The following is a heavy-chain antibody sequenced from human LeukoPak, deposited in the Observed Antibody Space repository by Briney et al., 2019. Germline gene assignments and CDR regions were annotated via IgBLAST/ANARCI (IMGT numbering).Heavy chain of an antibody. J-gene: IGHJ4*02. CDR1: GFTFSSYG. CDR3: ARVGLVAATGDY. D-gene: IGHD2-15*01. CDR2: LWYDGSNK. Sequence: GGSLRLSCAASGFTFSSYGMHWVRQAPGKGLEWVAVLWYDGSNKYYADSVRGRFTISRDNSKNTLYPQMNSLRAEDTAVYYCARVGLVAATGDYWGQGTLVTVSS. V-gene: IGHV3-33*01.